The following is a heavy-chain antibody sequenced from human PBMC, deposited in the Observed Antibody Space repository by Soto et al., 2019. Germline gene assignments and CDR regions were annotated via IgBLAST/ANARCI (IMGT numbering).Heavy chain of an antibody. CDR3: ARADWDYYGMDV. Sequence: GASVKVSCKASGYTFTGYYMHWVRQAPGQGLEWMGWINPNSGGTNYAQKFQGRVTMTRDTSISTAYMEVSRMRSDDTAAYYCARADWDYYGMDVWGQGTTVTVSS. CDR1: GYTFTGYY. J-gene: IGHJ6*02. D-gene: IGHD3-9*01. V-gene: IGHV1-2*02. CDR2: INPNSGGT.